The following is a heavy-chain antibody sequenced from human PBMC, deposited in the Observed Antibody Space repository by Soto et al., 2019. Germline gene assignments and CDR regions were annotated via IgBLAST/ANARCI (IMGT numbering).Heavy chain of an antibody. J-gene: IGHJ6*02. CDR3: ARVGQSRYSSGWWDYYYYGMDV. Sequence: QVPLVQSGAEVKKPGASVKVSCKASGYTFTSYGISWVRQAPGQGLEWMGWISAYNGNTNYAQKLQGRVTMTTDTSTSTAYMELRSLRSDDTAVYYCARVGQSRYSSGWWDYYYYGMDVWGQGTTVTVSS. CDR1: GYTFTSYG. V-gene: IGHV1-18*01. D-gene: IGHD6-19*01. CDR2: ISAYNGNT.